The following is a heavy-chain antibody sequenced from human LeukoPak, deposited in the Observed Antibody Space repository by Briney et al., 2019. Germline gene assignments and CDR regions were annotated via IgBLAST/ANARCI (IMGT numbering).Heavy chain of an antibody. J-gene: IGHJ6*03. V-gene: IGHV3-23*01. CDR2: ISSLGVST. Sequence: GGSLRLSCADSGVTFSSYTMNWVRQAPGKGLEWVSGISSLGVSTYYADSVKGRFTISRDNSKNTLYLHMDGLGTADTAVYYCAKMPSTEIYYFYYMDVWGKGTTVTVSS. CDR3: AKMPSTEIYYFYYMDV. D-gene: IGHD2-2*01. CDR1: GVTFSSYT.